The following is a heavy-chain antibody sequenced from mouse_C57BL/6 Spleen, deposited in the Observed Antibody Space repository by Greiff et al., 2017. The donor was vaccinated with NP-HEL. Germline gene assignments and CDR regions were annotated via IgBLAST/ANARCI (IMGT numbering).Heavy chain of an antibody. CDR2: IYPGSGNT. J-gene: IGHJ2*01. CDR1: GYTFTDYY. CDR3: ATGLHYFDY. V-gene: IGHV1-76*01. Sequence: VQLQQSGAELVRPGASVKLSCKASGYTFTDYYINWVKQRPGQGLEWIARIYPGSGNTYYNEKFKGKATLTAEKSSSTAYMQLSSLTSEDSAVYFCATGLHYFDYWGQGTTLTVSS.